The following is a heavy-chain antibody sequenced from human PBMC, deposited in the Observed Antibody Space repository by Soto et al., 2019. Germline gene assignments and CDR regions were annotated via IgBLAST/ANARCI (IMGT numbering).Heavy chain of an antibody. CDR3: AREGTAIGTFDY. Sequence: QVQLVESGGGVVQPGRSLRLSCAASGFTFSSYAMHWVRQAPGKGLEWVAVISYDGSNKYYADSVKGRFTISRDNSKNTLYLQMNSMRAEDTAVYYCAREGTAIGTFDYWGQGTLVTVSS. V-gene: IGHV3-30-3*01. CDR1: GFTFSSYA. J-gene: IGHJ4*02. CDR2: ISYDGSNK. D-gene: IGHD5-18*01.